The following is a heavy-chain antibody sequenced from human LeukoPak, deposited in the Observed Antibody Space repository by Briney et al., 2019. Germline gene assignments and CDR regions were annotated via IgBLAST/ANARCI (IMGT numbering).Heavy chain of an antibody. CDR1: GYTFTGYY. D-gene: IGHD6-6*01. Sequence: ASVKVSCKASGYTFTGYYMHWVRQAPGQGLEWMGWINPNSGGTNYAQKFQGRVTITTDESTSTAYMELSSLRSEDTAVYYCASPKEYSSLPTSGSFDYWGQGTLVTVSS. J-gene: IGHJ4*02. V-gene: IGHV1-2*02. CDR2: INPNSGGT. CDR3: ASPKEYSSLPTSGSFDY.